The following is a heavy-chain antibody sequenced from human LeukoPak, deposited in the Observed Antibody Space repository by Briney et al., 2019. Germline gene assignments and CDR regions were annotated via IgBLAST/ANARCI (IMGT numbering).Heavy chain of an antibody. D-gene: IGHD1-20*01. CDR1: GGSISSYY. CDR2: IYYSGST. CDR3: ARSPRYNWNDSSFDY. J-gene: IGHJ4*02. V-gene: IGHV4-59*01. Sequence: SETLSLTCTVSGGSISSYYWSWIRQPPGKGLEWIGYIYYSGSTNYNPSLKSRVTISVDTSKNQFSLKLSSVTAAGTAVYYCARSPRYNWNDSSFDYWGQGTLVTVSS.